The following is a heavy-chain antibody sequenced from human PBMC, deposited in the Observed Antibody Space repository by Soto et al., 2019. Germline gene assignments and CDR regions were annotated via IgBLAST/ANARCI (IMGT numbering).Heavy chain of an antibody. CDR1: GGSISSGDYY. V-gene: IGHV4-30-4*01. J-gene: IGHJ4*02. CDR2: IYKSGST. Sequence: QVQLQESGPGLVKPSQTLSLTCTVSGGSISSGDYYWSWTRQPPGKGLEWIGYIYKSGSTYYNPSLTIRVAISVDTSQNRLSLKLRSVTAADTAVYFCARSLDMSGPSLDSWGQGTLVTVSS. CDR3: ARSLDMSGPSLDS. D-gene: IGHD2-2*03.